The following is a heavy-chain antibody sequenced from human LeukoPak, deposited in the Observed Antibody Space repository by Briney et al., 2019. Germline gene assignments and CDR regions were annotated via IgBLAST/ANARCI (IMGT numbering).Heavy chain of an antibody. V-gene: IGHV3-7*01. CDR2: IKPDGSEK. J-gene: IGHJ3*01. D-gene: IGHD3-16*01. CDR3: ARGGGA. CDR1: GFTVSSNY. Sequence: PGGSLRLSCAASGFTVSSNYMSWVRQAPGKGLEWVANIKPDGSEKYYVDSVKGRFTISRDNAKNSLYLQMDSLRAEDTAVYYCARGGGAWGQGTMVTVSS.